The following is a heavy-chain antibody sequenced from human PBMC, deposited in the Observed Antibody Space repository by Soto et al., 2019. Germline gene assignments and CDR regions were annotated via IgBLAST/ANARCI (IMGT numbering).Heavy chain of an antibody. CDR2: INADNGNT. CDR1: GFIFTYYA. J-gene: IGHJ6*02. Sequence: ASVKFSCNSSGFIFTYYALVWLRHAPGQRPKWMAWINADNGNTKYSENFQDRVTTTRDTSASTAYMELSSLRSEDTAVYYCARAAAAGTKNYYYGMDVWGQGTTVTVSS. D-gene: IGHD6-13*01. CDR3: ARAAAAGTKNYYYGMDV. V-gene: IGHV1-3*01.